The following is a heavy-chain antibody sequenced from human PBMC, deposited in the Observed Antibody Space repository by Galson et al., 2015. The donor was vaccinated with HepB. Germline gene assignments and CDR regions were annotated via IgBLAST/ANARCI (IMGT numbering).Heavy chain of an antibody. Sequence: SLRLSCAASGFTFSSYAMSWVRQAPGKGLEWVSAISGSGGSTYYADSVKGRFTISRDNSKNTLSLQMNSLRAEDTAVYYCAKGKTTVTQGLYYFDYWGQGTLVTVSS. CDR2: ISGSGGST. V-gene: IGHV3-23*01. CDR3: AKGKTTVTQGLYYFDY. D-gene: IGHD4-17*01. J-gene: IGHJ4*02. CDR1: GFTFSSYA.